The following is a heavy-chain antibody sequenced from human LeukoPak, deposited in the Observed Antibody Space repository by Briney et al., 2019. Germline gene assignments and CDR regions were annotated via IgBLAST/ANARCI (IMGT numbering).Heavy chain of an antibody. D-gene: IGHD3-16*01. CDR1: GGSISSKSYY. CDR3: VRGSTLRHYQY. CDR2: IYDSGST. Sequence: SETLSLTCTVSGGSISSKSYYWGSIRQSPGKGLEWIGSIYDSGSTYYNPSLKSRVTISVDTSKNQFSLNLSSVTAADTAVYYCVRGSTLRHYQYWGQGTLVTVSS. J-gene: IGHJ4*02. V-gene: IGHV4-39*01.